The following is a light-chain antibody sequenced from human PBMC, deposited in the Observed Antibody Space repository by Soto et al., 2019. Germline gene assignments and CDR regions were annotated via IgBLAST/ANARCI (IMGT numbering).Light chain of an antibody. Sequence: QSVLTQPPSVSGAPGQRVTISCTGSGSNIGAGYNVHWYQQLPGTAPELLIFENNIRPSGVPDRFSGSKSGTSASLAISGLQAEDEADYYCQSYDSDLSGWVFGGGTKLTVL. CDR3: QSYDSDLSGWV. CDR2: ENN. V-gene: IGLV1-40*01. J-gene: IGLJ3*02. CDR1: GSNIGAGYN.